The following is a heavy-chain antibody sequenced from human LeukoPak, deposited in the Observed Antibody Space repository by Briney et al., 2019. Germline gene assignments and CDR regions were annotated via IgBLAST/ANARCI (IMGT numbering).Heavy chain of an antibody. Sequence: GGSLRLSCAASGFTFSSYSMNWVRQAPGKGLEWVSSISSSSSYIYYADSVKGRFTISRDNSKNTLYLQMNSLRAEDTAVYYCARGVRRRPDAFDIWGQGTMVTVSS. D-gene: IGHD6-25*01. V-gene: IGHV3-21*01. CDR2: ISSSSSYI. CDR1: GFTFSSYS. J-gene: IGHJ3*02. CDR3: ARGVRRRPDAFDI.